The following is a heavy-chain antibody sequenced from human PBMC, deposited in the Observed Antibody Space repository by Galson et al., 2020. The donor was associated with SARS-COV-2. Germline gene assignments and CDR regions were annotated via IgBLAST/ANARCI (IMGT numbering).Heavy chain of an antibody. Sequence: SETLSLTCTVSGGSVSSGNYYWNWIRQPPGKGLEWIGYIYNSGSTHYNHSLKSRVTISVDTSKTHISLKLNSVTTADTAVYYCARDYISAAGTGGLGVWGQGTLVTVSS. CDR2: IYNSGST. V-gene: IGHV4-61*03. CDR1: GGSVSSGNYY. J-gene: IGHJ4*02. D-gene: IGHD6-13*01. CDR3: ARDYISAAGTGGLGV.